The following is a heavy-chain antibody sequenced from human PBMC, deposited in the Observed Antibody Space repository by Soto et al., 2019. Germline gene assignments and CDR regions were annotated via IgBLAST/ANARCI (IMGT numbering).Heavy chain of an antibody. CDR2: IYYSGST. CDR3: ARSSSPYSSGWYNWFDP. D-gene: IGHD6-19*01. J-gene: IGHJ5*02. Sequence: GSLRLSCAASGFTFSRKAVSWVRQTPGKGLEWIGYIYYSGSTNYNPSLKSRVTISVDTSKNQFSLKLSSVTAADTAVYYCARSSSPYSSGWYNWFDPWGQGTLVTVSS. CDR1: GFTFSRKA. V-gene: IGHV4-59*01.